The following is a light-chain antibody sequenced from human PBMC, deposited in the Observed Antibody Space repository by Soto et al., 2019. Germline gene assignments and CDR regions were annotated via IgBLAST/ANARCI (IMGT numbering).Light chain of an antibody. V-gene: IGKV3-20*01. CDR2: GAS. Sequence: EIVLTQSPGTLSLSPGERATLSCRASQSVNSDYLAWFQQKPGQAPRLLIYGASTRTTGIPDRFSGSGSGTDFTLTIGRLEPGDFAVYYCLHYGGSPLTFGQGTKVDIK. J-gene: IGKJ1*01. CDR3: LHYGGSPLT. CDR1: QSVNSDY.